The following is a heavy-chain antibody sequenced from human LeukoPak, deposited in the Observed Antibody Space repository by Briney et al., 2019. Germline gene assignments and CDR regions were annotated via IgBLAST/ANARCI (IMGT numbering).Heavy chain of an antibody. CDR1: GGSISSYY. J-gene: IGHJ2*01. D-gene: IGHD2-8*01. CDR2: IYYSGST. Sequence: PSETLSLTCTVSGGSISSYYWSWIRQPPGKGLEWIGYIYYSGSTNYNPSLKSRVTISVDTSKNQFSLKLSSVTAADTAMYYCARERCTNSVCGYFDLWGRGTLVTVSS. V-gene: IGHV4-59*01. CDR3: ARERCTNSVCGYFDL.